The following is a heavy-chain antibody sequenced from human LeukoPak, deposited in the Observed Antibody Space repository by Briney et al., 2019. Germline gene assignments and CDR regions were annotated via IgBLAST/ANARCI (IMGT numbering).Heavy chain of an antibody. Sequence: SETLSLTCTVSGGSISSYYWSWIRQPPGKGLEWIGYIYYSGSTNYNPSLKSRVTISVDTSKHQFSLKLSSVTAADTAVYYCARVKGYYGSGSYYYYYYMDVWGKGTTVTVSS. CDR1: GGSISSYY. CDR3: ARVKGYYGSGSYYYYYYMDV. CDR2: IYYSGST. D-gene: IGHD3-10*01. J-gene: IGHJ6*03. V-gene: IGHV4-59*01.